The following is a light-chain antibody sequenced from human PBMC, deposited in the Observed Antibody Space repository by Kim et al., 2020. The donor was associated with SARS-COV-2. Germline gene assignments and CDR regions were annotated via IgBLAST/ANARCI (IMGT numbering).Light chain of an antibody. V-gene: IGLV3-9*01. Sequence: VALGQTARMTCGGNNIGSNNGHGYQLKPGQAPVVVIYRDINRPSWIPERFSASNSGNTATLTISRAQTGDEADYYCQVWDSSTWVFGGGTQLTVL. J-gene: IGLJ3*02. CDR2: RDI. CDR3: QVWDSSTWV. CDR1: NIGSNN.